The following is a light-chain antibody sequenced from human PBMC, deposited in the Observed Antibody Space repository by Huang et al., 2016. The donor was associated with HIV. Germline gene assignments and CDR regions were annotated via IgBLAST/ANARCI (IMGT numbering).Light chain of an antibody. J-gene: IGKJ1*01. Sequence: EVVMKQSPVTLSVSPGERATLSCRARQSVNNKLAWFQQNPGQAPRLLIHDASIRATGSPDRFSGSWSGTEFTLTISSLQSEDFAVYYCQQYNNWPPWTFGQGTKVEIK. V-gene: IGKV3-15*01. CDR3: QQYNNWPPWT. CDR1: QSVNNK. CDR2: DAS.